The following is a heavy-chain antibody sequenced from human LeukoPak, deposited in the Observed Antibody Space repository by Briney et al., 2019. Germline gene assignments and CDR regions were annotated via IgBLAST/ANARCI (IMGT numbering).Heavy chain of an antibody. V-gene: IGHV1-69*13. CDR1: GGTFSSYA. CDR3: ATKSDCSGGSCYSTDY. CDR2: IIPTFGTA. J-gene: IGHJ4*02. D-gene: IGHD2-15*01. Sequence: SVKVSCKASGGTFSSYAISWVRQAPGQGLEWMGGIIPTFGTANYAQKFQGRVTITADESTSTAYMELSSLRSEDTAVYYCATKSDCSGGSCYSTDYWGQGTLVTVSS.